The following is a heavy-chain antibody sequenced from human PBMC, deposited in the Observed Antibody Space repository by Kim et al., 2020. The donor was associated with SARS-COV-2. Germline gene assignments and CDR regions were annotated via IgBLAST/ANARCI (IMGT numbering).Heavy chain of an antibody. CDR2: IYYSGST. V-gene: IGHV4-59*13. CDR3: ARGFHPYWFDP. CDR1: GGSISSYY. J-gene: IGHJ5*02. Sequence: SETLSLTCTVSGGSISSYYWSWIRQPPGKGLEWIGYIYYSGSTNYNPSLKSRVTISVDTSKNQFSLKLSSVTAADTAVYYCARGFHPYWFDPWGQGTLVTVSS.